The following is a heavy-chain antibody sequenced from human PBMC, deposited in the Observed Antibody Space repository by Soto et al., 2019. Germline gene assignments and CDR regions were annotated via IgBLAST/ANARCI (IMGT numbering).Heavy chain of an antibody. CDR1: GFTFSSYS. Sequence: GGSLRLSCAASGFTFSSYSMNWGRQALGKGLEWVSSISSSSSYIHYADSVKGRCTISRDNAKNSLYLQMISLRAEDTAFNNCALGEFARPFDYWGQRSLVTVSS. D-gene: IGHD3-10*01. CDR3: ALGEFARPFDY. J-gene: IGHJ4*02. V-gene: IGHV3-21*01. CDR2: ISSSSSYI.